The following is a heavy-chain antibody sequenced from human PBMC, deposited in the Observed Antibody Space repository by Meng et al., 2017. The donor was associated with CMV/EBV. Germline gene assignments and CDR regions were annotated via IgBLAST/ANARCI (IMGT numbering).Heavy chain of an antibody. Sequence: GGSLRLSCTVSGFTFSSYWMTWVRQAPGKGLEWVANIKQDGNEKYYVDSLKGRFTISRDNAQQSLYLQMNSLRADDTAVYYCANHNLVYLYGMDVWGQGTTVTVSS. CDR2: IKQDGNEK. CDR3: ANHNLVYLYGMDV. CDR1: GFTFSSYW. V-gene: IGHV3-7*01. D-gene: IGHD1-20*01. J-gene: IGHJ6*02.